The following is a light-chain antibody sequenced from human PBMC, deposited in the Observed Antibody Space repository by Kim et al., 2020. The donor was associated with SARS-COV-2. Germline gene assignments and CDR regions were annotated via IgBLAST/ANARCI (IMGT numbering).Light chain of an antibody. Sequence: DIQMTQSPSSVSASAGDRVTITCRASQDISGWLSWYQQRPGKAPKLLIYAASSLQSGVPSRFSGSGSGTDFTLTISSLQPEDFATYYCQQTKNFPYTFGQGTKLEF. V-gene: IGKV1-12*01. CDR1: QDISGW. CDR3: QQTKNFPYT. J-gene: IGKJ2*01. CDR2: AAS.